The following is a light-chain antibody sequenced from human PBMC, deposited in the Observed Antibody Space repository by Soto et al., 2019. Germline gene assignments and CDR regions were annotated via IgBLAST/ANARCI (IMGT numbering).Light chain of an antibody. Sequence: EVVLTQSPTTLSLSPGERATLSCRASQSVSIYLAWYQQTPGQAPRLLIYDASNRATGTPARFSGSGSGTAFNLTISILEPEDVAVYYCQQRSNWPLTFGGGTKVEIK. J-gene: IGKJ4*01. CDR1: QSVSIY. CDR2: DAS. V-gene: IGKV3-11*01. CDR3: QQRSNWPLT.